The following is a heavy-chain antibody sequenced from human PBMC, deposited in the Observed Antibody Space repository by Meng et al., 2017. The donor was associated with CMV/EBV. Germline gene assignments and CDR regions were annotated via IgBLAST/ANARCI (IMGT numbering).Heavy chain of an antibody. D-gene: IGHD4-23*01. CDR1: GFTFSSYW. Sequence: GGSLRLSCAASGFTFSSYWMHWVRQAPGKGLVWVSRINSDGSSTSYADSVKGRFTISRDNAKNSLYLQMNSLRAEDTAVYYCARAYSPYGGNSRDFDYWGQGTLVTVSS. V-gene: IGHV3-74*01. CDR3: ARAYSPYGGNSRDFDY. J-gene: IGHJ4*02. CDR2: INSDGSST.